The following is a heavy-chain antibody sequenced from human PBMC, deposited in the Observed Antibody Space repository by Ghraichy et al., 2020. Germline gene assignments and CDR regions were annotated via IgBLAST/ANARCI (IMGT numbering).Heavy chain of an antibody. CDR2: IIPIFGTA. Sequence: SVKVSCKASGGTFSSYAISWVRQAPGQGLEWMGGIIPIFGTANYAQKFQGRVTITADESTSTAYMELSSLRSEDTAVYYCARVEQGYDFWSGLASAYYYYGMDVWGQGTTVTVSS. D-gene: IGHD3-3*01. CDR3: ARVEQGYDFWSGLASAYYYYGMDV. J-gene: IGHJ6*02. CDR1: GGTFSSYA. V-gene: IGHV1-69*13.